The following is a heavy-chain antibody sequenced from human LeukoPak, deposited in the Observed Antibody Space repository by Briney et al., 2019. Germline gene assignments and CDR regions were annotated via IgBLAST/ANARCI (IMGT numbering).Heavy chain of an antibody. CDR1: GFTVSGNY. D-gene: IGHD2-15*01. CDR2: IYSGADT. J-gene: IGHJ5*02. V-gene: IGHV3-53*04. CDR3: ARAQYCSGGSCYSGTLGS. Sequence: GGSLRLSCAASGFTVSGNYMSGVRQAPGKGLEWVSVIYSGADTYYADSVKGRFTISRHSSQNTVFLRMNSLRPEDTAVYYCARAQYCSGGSCYSGTLGSWGQGTLVTVSS.